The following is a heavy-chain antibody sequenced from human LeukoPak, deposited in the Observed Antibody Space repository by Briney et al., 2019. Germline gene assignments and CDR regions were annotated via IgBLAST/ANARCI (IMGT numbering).Heavy chain of an antibody. CDR2: INPNSGGT. Sequence: GASVKVSCKASGYTFNTYGITWVRQAPGQGLEWMGWINPNSGGTNYAQKFQGRVTMTRDTSISTAYMELSRLRSDDTAVYYCARDDGGFYGSGSFPRYYFDYWGQGTLVTVSS. J-gene: IGHJ4*02. CDR1: GYTFNTYG. V-gene: IGHV1-2*02. CDR3: ARDDGGFYGSGSFPRYYFDY. D-gene: IGHD3-10*01.